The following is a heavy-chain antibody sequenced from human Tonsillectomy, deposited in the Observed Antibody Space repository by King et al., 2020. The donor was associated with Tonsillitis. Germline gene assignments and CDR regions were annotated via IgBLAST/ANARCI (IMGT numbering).Heavy chain of an antibody. V-gene: IGHV5-10-1*03. D-gene: IGHD3/OR15-3a*01. CDR3: ARIRGWTPGAFEI. CDR2: IDPRDSYT. J-gene: IGHJ3*02. CDR1: GYRFSTEW. Sequence: VQLVESGAEVKKPGESLSISCKGSGYRFSTEWITWVRQLPGKGLQWMGRIDPRDSYTSYGPSFQGHITISTDNSISTAYLQWSSLKASDTAMYYCARIRGWTPGAFEIWGQGTMVTVSS.